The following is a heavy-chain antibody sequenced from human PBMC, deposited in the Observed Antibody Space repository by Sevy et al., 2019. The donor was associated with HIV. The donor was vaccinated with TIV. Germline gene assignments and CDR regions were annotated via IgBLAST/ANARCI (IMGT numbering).Heavy chain of an antibody. Sequence: SETLSLTCTVSGGSISSGGYYWSWIRQHPGKGLEWIGYIYYSGSTYYNPSLKSRVTISVDTSKNQFSLKLSSVTAADTAVYYCARAASRKSGWYTQYYFDYWGQGTLVTVSS. J-gene: IGHJ4*02. CDR2: IYYSGST. CDR1: GGSISSGGYY. CDR3: ARAASRKSGWYTQYYFDY. V-gene: IGHV4-31*03. D-gene: IGHD6-19*01.